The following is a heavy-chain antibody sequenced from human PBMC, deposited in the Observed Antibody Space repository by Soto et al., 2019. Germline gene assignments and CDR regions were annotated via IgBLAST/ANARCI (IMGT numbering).Heavy chain of an antibody. J-gene: IGHJ4*02. CDR1: GYTFTSYG. V-gene: IGHV1-18*01. CDR3: ARAGYSGYDSSTGKFDY. CDR2: ISAYNGNT. Sequence: ASVKVSCKASGYTFTSYGISWVRQAPGQGLEWMGWISAYNGNTNYAQKLQGRVTMTTDTSTSTAYMELRSLRSDDTAVYYCARAGYSGYDSSTGKFDYWGQGTLVTVSS. D-gene: IGHD5-12*01.